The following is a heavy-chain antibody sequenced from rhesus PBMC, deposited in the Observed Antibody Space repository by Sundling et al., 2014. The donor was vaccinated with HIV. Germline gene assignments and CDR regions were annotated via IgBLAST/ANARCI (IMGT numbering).Heavy chain of an antibody. Sequence: QLQLQESGPGLVKPSETLSLTCAVSGGSISSNYWSWIRQSPGKGLEWIGRISGSGGDTDYNPSLKSRVTISRDTSKKQFSLNLTSVTAADTAVYYCARNGRIVVNFDYWGQGVLVTVSS. CDR2: ISGSGGDT. CDR1: GGSISSNY. CDR3: ARNGRIVVNFDY. J-gene: IGHJ4*01. D-gene: IGHD3-28*01. V-gene: IGHV4-173*01.